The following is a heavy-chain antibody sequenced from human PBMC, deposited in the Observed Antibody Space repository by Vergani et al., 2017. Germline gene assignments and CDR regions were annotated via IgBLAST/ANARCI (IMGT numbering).Heavy chain of an antibody. CDR2: IKQDGSEK. D-gene: IGHD3-3*01. J-gene: IGHJ2*01. CDR1: GFTFSSYW. V-gene: IGHV3-7*03. Sequence: EVQLVESGGGLVQPGGSLRLSCAASGFTFSSYWISWVRQAPGKGLEGVANIKQDGSEKYYVDSVKGRFTISRDNAKNSLYLQMNSLRAEDTAVYYCVSEFWSGYSEATNWYFDLWGRGTLVTVSS. CDR3: VSEFWSGYSEATNWYFDL.